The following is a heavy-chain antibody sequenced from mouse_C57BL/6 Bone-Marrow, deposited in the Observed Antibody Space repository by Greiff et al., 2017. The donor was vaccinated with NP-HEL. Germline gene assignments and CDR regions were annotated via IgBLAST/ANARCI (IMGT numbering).Heavy chain of an antibody. CDR3: ARLFTTVKGSAMDY. Sequence: VQLQQPGAELVKPGASVKLSCKASGYTFTSYWMHWVKQRPGRGLEWIGRIDPNSGGTKYNENLKGKATLTVDNPSSTAYMQLSSLTSEDSAVYYWARLFTTVKGSAMDYWGQGTSVTVSS. CDR1: GYTFTSYW. J-gene: IGHJ4*01. CDR2: IDPNSGGT. V-gene: IGHV1-72*01. D-gene: IGHD1-1*01.